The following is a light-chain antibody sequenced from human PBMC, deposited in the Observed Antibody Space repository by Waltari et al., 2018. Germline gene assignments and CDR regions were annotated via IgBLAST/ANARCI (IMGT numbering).Light chain of an antibody. CDR1: QSISNN. CDR2: GAS. CDR3: QQYYNWPQT. J-gene: IGKJ2*01. V-gene: IGKV3-15*01. Sequence: EIVMTQSPATLSVSPGERATLSCRASQSISNNLAWYQHKPGQAPRLLVYGASTRATGIPARFSGSGSGTEFTLTISSLQSEDFAVYYCQQYYNWPQTFGQGTKLEIK.